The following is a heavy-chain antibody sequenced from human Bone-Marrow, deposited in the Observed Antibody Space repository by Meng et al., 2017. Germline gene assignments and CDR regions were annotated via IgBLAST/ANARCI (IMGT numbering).Heavy chain of an antibody. Sequence: HVVTRRWGEELLKLSETLPFACGVYGGSLSDYYWAWIRQPPGKGVEWIGEINHSGSTNYNPSLESRASIAVDTSQNNLALKLSSVTAADSAVYYCARGPTTMAHDFDYWGQGTLVTVSS. D-gene: IGHD4-11*01. V-gene: IGHV4-34*01. CDR3: ARGPTTMAHDFDY. J-gene: IGHJ4*02. CDR2: INHSGST. CDR1: GGSLSDYY.